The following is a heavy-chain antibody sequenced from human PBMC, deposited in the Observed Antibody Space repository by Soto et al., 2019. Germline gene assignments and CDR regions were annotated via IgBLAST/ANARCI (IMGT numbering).Heavy chain of an antibody. J-gene: IGHJ5*02. D-gene: IGHD2-2*01. CDR1: GGSFSGYY. V-gene: IGHV4-34*01. CDR2: INHRGST. CDR3: ARDGFCTSTTCRVGNWFDP. Sequence: LSLTCVVYGGSFSGYYWSWIRQSPGKGLEWIGGINHRGSTNYNPSLESRVTISVDTSKNQFSLKLPSVTAADTAMYYCARDGFCTSTTCRVGNWFDPWGQGTLVTVSS.